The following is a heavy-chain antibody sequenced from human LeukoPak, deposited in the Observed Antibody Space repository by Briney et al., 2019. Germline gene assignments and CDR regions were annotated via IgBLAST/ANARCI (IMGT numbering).Heavy chain of an antibody. CDR2: INWNGGST. J-gene: IGHJ3*02. CDR3: ARVRVVGAMVDAFDS. V-gene: IGHV3-20*04. CDR1: GFTFDDYG. Sequence: GGSLRLSCAASGFTFDDYGMSWVRQAPGKGLEWVSGINWNGGSTVYADSVKGRFTISRDNAKNSLYLQMNSLRAEDTALYYCARVRVVGAMVDAFDSGGQGTMVTVSS. D-gene: IGHD1-26*01.